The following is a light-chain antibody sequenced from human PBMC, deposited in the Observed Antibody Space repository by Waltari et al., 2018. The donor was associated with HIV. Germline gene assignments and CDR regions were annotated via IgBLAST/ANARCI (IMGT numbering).Light chain of an antibody. J-gene: IGKJ2*01. V-gene: IGKV1-39*01. CDR3: QQSYTSPHT. Sequence: DIEMTQSPSSLSASVVDGVTITCRASQRISKYLNWYQHKPGKAPKLLLQTTSSLQRGVPSRFRGSGSGTDFTLTISNLQFEDFATYYCQQSYTSPHTFGQGTNLEI. CDR1: QRISKY. CDR2: TTS.